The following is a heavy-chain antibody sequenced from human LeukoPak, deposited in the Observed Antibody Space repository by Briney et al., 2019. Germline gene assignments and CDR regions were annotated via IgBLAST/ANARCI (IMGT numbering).Heavy chain of an antibody. V-gene: IGHV4-39*07. CDR3: ARYDSGSYLYYFDY. CDR1: GGSISSSSYY. Sequence: SETLSLTCTVSGGSISSSSYYWGWIRQPPGKGLEWIGSIYYSGSTYYNPSLKSRVTISVDTSKNQFSLKLSSVTAADTAVYYCARYDSGSYLYYFDYWGQGTLVTVSP. CDR2: IYYSGST. D-gene: IGHD1-26*01. J-gene: IGHJ4*02.